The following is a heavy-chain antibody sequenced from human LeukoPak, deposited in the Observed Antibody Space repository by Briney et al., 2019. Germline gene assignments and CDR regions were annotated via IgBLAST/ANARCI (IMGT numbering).Heavy chain of an antibody. D-gene: IGHD2/OR15-2a*01. CDR3: AKITPPRGAIVPFDY. CDR1: GFTFTNYA. Sequence: GGSLRLSCAASGFTFTNYAMSWVRQAPGKGLEWVSAISASGDNTYYADSVKGRFTISRDNSKNTLYLQMNSLRAEDTALYYCAKITPPRGAIVPFDYWGQGTLVTVSS. J-gene: IGHJ4*02. V-gene: IGHV3-23*01. CDR2: ISASGDNT.